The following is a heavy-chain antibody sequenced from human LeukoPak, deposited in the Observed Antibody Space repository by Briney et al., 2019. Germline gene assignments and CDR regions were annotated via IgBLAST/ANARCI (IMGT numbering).Heavy chain of an antibody. CDR3: ARLAGDAFDI. CDR1: GYTFTSYG. Sequence: ASVKVSCKASGYTFTSYGISWVRQAPGQGLEWMGWISPHNFYTNYAQKLQGRVTMSTDTSSSTVNMELRSLRSDDTAVYYCARLAGDAFDIWGQGTMVTVSS. J-gene: IGHJ3*02. V-gene: IGHV1-18*01. CDR2: ISPHNFYT.